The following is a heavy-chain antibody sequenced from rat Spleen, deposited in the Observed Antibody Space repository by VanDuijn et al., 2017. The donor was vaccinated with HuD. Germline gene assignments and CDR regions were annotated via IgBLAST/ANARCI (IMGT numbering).Heavy chain of an antibody. CDR1: GFTFNNYG. V-gene: IGHV5-19*01. CDR3: TRGYVMDA. CDR2: ISPSGYNT. Sequence: EVQLVESGGGLVQPRKSLKLSCAASGFTFNNYGMHWIRQAPTKGLEWVASISPSGYNTFYRDSVKGRFTISRDIAKNTQYLQMDSLRSEDTATYYCTRGYVMDAWGQGASVTVSS. J-gene: IGHJ4*01.